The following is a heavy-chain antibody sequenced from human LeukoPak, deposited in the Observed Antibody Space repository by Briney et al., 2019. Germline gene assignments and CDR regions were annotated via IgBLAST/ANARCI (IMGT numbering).Heavy chain of an antibody. V-gene: IGHV6-1*01. CDR3: ARRGPAGSSSSGMDV. J-gene: IGHJ6*02. Sequence: SQTLSLTCAISGDSVSSNSATWDWIRQSPSRGLEWLGRTYYRSQWYNDYAVSVKSRITINPDTSKNQFSLQLNSVTHEDPAVFYCARRGPAGSSSSGMDVWGQGTTVTVSS. D-gene: IGHD6-6*01. CDR2: TYYRSQWYN. CDR1: GDSVSSNSAT.